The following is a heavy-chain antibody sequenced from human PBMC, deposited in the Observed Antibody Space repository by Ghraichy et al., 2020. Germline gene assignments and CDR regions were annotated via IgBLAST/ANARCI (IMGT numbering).Heavy chain of an antibody. V-gene: IGHV4-39*07. CDR2: IFYSGST. Sequence: SQTLSLTCVVSGGSISSNTYHWGWIRQPPGKGLEWIGNIFYSGSTNYNPSLKSRVTISIDTSKNHFSLKMTFVTAADTAVYYCARFWPDESSNYGLFDSWGRGTLVTVSS. CDR3: ARFWPDESSNYGLFDS. D-gene: IGHD4-11*01. J-gene: IGHJ4*02. CDR1: GGSISSNTYH.